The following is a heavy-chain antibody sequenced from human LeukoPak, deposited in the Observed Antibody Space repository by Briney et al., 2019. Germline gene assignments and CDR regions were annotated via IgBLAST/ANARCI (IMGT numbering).Heavy chain of an antibody. V-gene: IGHV4-39*02. CDR1: GGSISSSCYN. CDR2: IYYSGST. J-gene: IGHJ4*02. D-gene: IGHD6-19*01. CDR3: ANNIAVAGTVDY. Sequence: SETLSLTCTVSGGSISSSCYNWGRIRQPPGKEREWIGSIYYSGSTYYNTSLNSRATISENTSKNHFTQQRSSVTAAATAEYSRANNIAVAGTVDYWGQGTLVTVSS.